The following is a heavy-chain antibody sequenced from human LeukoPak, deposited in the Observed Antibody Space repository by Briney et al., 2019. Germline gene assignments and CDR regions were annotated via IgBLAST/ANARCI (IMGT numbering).Heavy chain of an antibody. Sequence: GGSLRLSCAVAEFTFSSYRMKWVRQASGKGLEWVSAISGSGGSTYYADSVKGRFTISRDNSKNTLYLQMNSLRAEDTAVYYCASILLWFVYEYWGQGTLVTVSS. J-gene: IGHJ4*02. CDR1: EFTFSSYR. D-gene: IGHD3-10*01. CDR2: ISGSGGST. CDR3: ASILLWFVYEY. V-gene: IGHV3-23*01.